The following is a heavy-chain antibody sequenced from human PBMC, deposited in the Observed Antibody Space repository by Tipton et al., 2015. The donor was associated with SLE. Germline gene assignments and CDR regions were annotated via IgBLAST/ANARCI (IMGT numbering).Heavy chain of an antibody. J-gene: IGHJ3*01. D-gene: IGHD3-10*01. Sequence: TLSLTCAVSGASISGSSWWSWVRQPPGKGLEWIGEIYHSGSTTYTNYNPSLKSRVAISADTSNNQFSLELRSVTAADTAVYYCARHLGVIVAFEVWGQGTVLTVSS. CDR3: ARHLGVIVAFEV. V-gene: IGHV4-4*02. CDR1: GASISGSSW. CDR2: IYHSGSTTYT.